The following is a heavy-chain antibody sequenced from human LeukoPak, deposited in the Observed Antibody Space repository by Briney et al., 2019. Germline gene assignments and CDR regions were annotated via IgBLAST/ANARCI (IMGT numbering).Heavy chain of an antibody. CDR3: ARAFSAWPHAFDI. CDR2: IYYSGST. Sequence: PSQTLSLTCTVSGGSISSGGYYWSWIRQHPGKGLEWIGYIYYSGSTYYNPSLRSRVTISLDTSKNQFSLMVTSVTAADTAVYFCARAFSAWPHAFDIWGRGTMVTVSS. J-gene: IGHJ3*02. CDR1: GGSISSGGYY. D-gene: IGHD6-19*01. V-gene: IGHV4-31*03.